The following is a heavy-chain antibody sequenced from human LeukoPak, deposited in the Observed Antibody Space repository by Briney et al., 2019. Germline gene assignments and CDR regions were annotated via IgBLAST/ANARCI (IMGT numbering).Heavy chain of an antibody. Sequence: PSETLSLTCTVSGVSISSGGYYWSWIRQHPGKGLEWIGYIYYSGSTYYNPSLKSRVTISVDTSKNQFSLKLSSVTAADTAVYYCARGGIAVAGAFDYWGQGTLVTVSS. CDR3: ARGGIAVAGAFDY. CDR1: GVSISSGGYY. V-gene: IGHV4-31*03. J-gene: IGHJ4*02. CDR2: IYYSGST. D-gene: IGHD6-19*01.